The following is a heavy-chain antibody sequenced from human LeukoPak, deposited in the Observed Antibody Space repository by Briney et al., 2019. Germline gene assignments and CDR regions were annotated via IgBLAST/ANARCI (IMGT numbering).Heavy chain of an antibody. Sequence: ASATLSLTCTVSGGSISTNTYYWGWIRQPQGQALAWIGNNYYSENNYYYPSVKSRVTITVDTAKNQFSLKLSSVTATDTAVYFCARSGSGRLLDYWGQGTLVTVSS. D-gene: IGHD2-15*01. CDR2: NYYSENN. J-gene: IGHJ4*02. CDR3: ARSGSGRLLDY. V-gene: IGHV4-39*01. CDR1: GGSISTNTYY.